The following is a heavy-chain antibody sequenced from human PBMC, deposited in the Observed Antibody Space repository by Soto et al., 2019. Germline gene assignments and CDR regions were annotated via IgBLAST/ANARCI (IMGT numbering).Heavy chain of an antibody. Sequence: QVQLVQSGAEVKEPGASVTVSCKASGYAFTSYYIHWARQAPGQGLEWVGIINPSDGSTSYPHNFQGRVSMTRDTSTSTVYMDLSSLRSEDTAMYYCTLASFDYWGQGTQVTVSP. CDR2: INPSDGST. CDR3: TLASFDY. CDR1: GYAFTSYY. J-gene: IGHJ4*02. V-gene: IGHV1-46*03.